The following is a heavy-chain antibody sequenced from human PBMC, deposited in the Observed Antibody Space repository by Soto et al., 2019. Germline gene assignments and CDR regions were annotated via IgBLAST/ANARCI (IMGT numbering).Heavy chain of an antibody. CDR3: ARRLWEGFDY. CDR2: IHWDDDK. V-gene: IGHV2-5*02. D-gene: IGHD1-26*01. J-gene: IGHJ4*02. CDR1: GFSLSTSGVS. Sequence: QITLKESGPTLVKPTQTLTLTCTFSGFSLSTSGVSVAWIRQPPGKALECLALIHWDDDKRYSTSLKSRLTXXXXXXXXXVXXXXXXXDXVDTATYYCARRLWEGFDYWGQGTLVTVSS.